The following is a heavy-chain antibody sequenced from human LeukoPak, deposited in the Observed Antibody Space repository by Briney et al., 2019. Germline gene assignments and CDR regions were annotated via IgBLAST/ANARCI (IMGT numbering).Heavy chain of an antibody. Sequence: GGSLRLSCAASGFTFSNYCIHCIRQAPGKGLERPPLIRYDGDIKYYADSVKGQFTISRDNSKSTLYLQLNSLVPDDTALYYCAKGGYGGSYHPNHNCFDPGGEKTLVTVFS. D-gene: IGHD1-26*01. CDR1: GFTFSNYC. J-gene: IGHJ5*02. CDR2: IRYDGDIK. V-gene: IGHV3-30*02. CDR3: AKGGYGGSYHPNHNCFDP.